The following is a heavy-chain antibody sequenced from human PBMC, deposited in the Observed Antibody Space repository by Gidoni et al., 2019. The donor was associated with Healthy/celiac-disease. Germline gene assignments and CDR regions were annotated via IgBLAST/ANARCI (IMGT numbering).Heavy chain of an antibody. CDR2: ISYDGSNK. V-gene: IGHV3-30*01. J-gene: IGHJ3*02. D-gene: IGHD4-17*01. CDR1: GFTLRSYA. CDR3: AKLEMGSTVTHDAFDI. Sequence: QVQLVESGGGVVQPGRSLRLSCAASGFTLRSYAMHWVRQAPGKGLEWVAVISYDGSNKYYADSVKGRFTISRDNSKNTLYLQMNSLRAEDTAVYYCAKLEMGSTVTHDAFDIWGQGTMVTVSS.